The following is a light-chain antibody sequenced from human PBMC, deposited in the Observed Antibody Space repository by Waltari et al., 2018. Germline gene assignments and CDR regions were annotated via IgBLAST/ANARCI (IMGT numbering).Light chain of an antibody. CDR3: SSYTSSITSI. CDR1: SSDIGSYNF. V-gene: IGLV2-14*03. Sequence: QSALTQPASVSGSPGQSITISCTGTSSDIGSYNFVSWYQQHPGQAPKLIIYDVNSRPSGVSMRFAGAKSGNTASLTISGLQAEDEADYYCSSYTSSITSIFGGGTKLTVL. CDR2: DVN. J-gene: IGLJ2*01.